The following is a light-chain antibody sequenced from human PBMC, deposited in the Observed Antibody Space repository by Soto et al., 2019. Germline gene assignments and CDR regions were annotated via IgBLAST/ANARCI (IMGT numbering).Light chain of an antibody. CDR2: EVT. CDR3: MQGTHWPWT. V-gene: IGKV2-30*02. CDR1: QSLIHSDGSTY. J-gene: IGKJ1*01. Sequence: DVVMTQSPLSLPVTLGQPASISCRSSQSLIHSDGSTYLSWFQQRPGQSPRRLIYEVTDRDSEVSERVSGSGSGADFTLKISRVEAEDVGVYYCMQGTHWPWTFGQGTEVEIK.